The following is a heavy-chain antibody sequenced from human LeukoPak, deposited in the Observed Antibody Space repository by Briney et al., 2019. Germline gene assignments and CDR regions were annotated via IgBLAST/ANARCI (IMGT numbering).Heavy chain of an antibody. J-gene: IGHJ4*02. CDR1: GGSISTYY. V-gene: IGHV4-59*12. CDR3: ARGQASTSGWYLDY. Sequence: PSETLSLTCTVSGGSISTYYWSWIRQPPGKGLDWIGHIYYSGSTNYNPSLKSRVTISVDKSKNQFSLKLSSVTAADTAIYCARGQASTSGWYLDYWGQGTLVTVSS. CDR2: IYYSGST. D-gene: IGHD6-19*01.